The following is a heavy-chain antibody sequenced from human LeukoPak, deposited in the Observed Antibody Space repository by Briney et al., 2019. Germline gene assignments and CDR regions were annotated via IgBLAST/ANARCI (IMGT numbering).Heavy chain of an antibody. CDR1: GFTFSNYW. J-gene: IGHJ3*01. CDR3: ATFRFLGT. CDR2: IKQDGSVK. Sequence: PGGSLRLSCAASGFTFSNYWMSWVRQAPGKGLEWVANIKQDGSVKYYVDSVKGRFTISRDNAKNSLYLQMNSLRAEDTAIYYCATFRFLGTWGQGTMVTVSP. D-gene: IGHD3-3*01. V-gene: IGHV3-7*03.